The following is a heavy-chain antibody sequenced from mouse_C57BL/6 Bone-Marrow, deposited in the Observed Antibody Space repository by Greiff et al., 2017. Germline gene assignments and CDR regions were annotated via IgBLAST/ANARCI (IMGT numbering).Heavy chain of an antibody. D-gene: IGHD2-5*01. Sequence: VQLQQPGAALVKPGASVQMSCKASGYTFTSYWITWVKQRPGQGLEWIGDIYPGSGSTNYNEKFKSKATLPVDTSSRTAYMQLSSLTSADSAVYYCARPYYSNYWYFDVWGTGTTVTVSS. CDR2: IYPGSGST. J-gene: IGHJ1*03. V-gene: IGHV1-55*01. CDR1: GYTFTSYW. CDR3: ARPYYSNYWYFDV.